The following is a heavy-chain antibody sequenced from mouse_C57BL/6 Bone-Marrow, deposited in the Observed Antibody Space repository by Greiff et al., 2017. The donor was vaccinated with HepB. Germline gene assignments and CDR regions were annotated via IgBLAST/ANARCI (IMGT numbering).Heavy chain of an antibody. CDR3: ARTAYDGYYVAWFAY. V-gene: IGHV2-2*01. J-gene: IGHJ3*01. CDR2: IWSGGST. CDR1: GFSLTSYG. D-gene: IGHD2-3*01. Sequence: QVQLKESGPGLVQPSQSLSITCTVSGFSLTSYGVHWVRQSPGKGLEWLGVIWSGGSTDYNAAFISRLSISKDNSKSQVFFKMNSLQADDTAIYYCARTAYDGYYVAWFAYWGQGTLVTVSA.